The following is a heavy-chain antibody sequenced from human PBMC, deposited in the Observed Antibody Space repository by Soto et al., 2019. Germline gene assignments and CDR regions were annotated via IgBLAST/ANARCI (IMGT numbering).Heavy chain of an antibody. J-gene: IGHJ6*03. V-gene: IGHV5-51*01. CDR1: GYSFTSYW. CDR2: IYPGDSDT. Sequence: GESLKISCKGSGYSFTSYWIGWVRQMPGKGLEWMGIIYPGDSDTRYSPSFQGQVTISADKSISTAYLQWSSLKASDTAMYYCARHGSSGLFFDTLYYMDFWGKGTTVTVSS. D-gene: IGHD6-19*01. CDR3: ARHGSSGLFFDTLYYMDF.